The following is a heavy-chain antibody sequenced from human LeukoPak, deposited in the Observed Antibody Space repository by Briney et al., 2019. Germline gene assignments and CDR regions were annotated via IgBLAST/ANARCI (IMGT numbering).Heavy chain of an antibody. CDR2: INPNSGGT. J-gene: IGHJ4*02. Sequence: ASVKVSCKASGYTFTGYYMHWVRQAPGQGLEWMGWINPNSGGTNYAQKFQGRVTMTRDTSISTAYMELSRLRSDDTAVYYCARESTGYSSSFDYWGQGTLVTVSS. CDR1: GYTFTGYY. CDR3: ARESTGYSSSFDY. D-gene: IGHD6-13*01. V-gene: IGHV1-2*02.